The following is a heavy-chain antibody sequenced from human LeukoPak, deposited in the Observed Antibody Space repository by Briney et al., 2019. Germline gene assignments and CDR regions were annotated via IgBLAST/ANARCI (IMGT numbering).Heavy chain of an antibody. V-gene: IGHV4-34*01. CDR2: INQKQNT. CDR3: AREPIDILTGYPSRVAFDI. D-gene: IGHD3-9*01. J-gene: IGHJ3*02. CDR1: GGSFSGYF. Sequence: SETLSLTCAVYGGSFSGYFWSWIRQPPGKGLEWIGEINQKQNTNHNPTLKTRVTISADTSKNQFSLKLSSVTAADTAVYYCAREPIDILTGYPSRVAFDIWGQGTMVTVSS.